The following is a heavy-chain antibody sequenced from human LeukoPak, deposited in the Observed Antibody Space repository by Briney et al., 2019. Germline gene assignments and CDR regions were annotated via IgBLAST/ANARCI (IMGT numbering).Heavy chain of an antibody. J-gene: IGHJ6*02. CDR3: ARWGRSATVVTPLDYYGMDV. Sequence: SETLSLTCTVSGGSISSYYWSWIRQPPEKGLEWIGYIYYSGSTNYNPSLKSRVTISVDTSKNQFSLKLSSVTAADTAVYYCARWGRSATVVTPLDYYGMDVWGQGTTVTVSS. CDR2: IYYSGST. CDR1: GGSISSYY. D-gene: IGHD4-23*01. V-gene: IGHV4-59*08.